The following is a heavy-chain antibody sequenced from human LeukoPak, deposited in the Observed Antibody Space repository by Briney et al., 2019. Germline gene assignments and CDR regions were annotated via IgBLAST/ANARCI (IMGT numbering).Heavy chain of an antibody. Sequence: PSETLSLTCAVYGGSFSGYYWSWIRQPPGKGLEWIGEINHSGSTNYNPSLKSRVTISVDTSKNQFSLKLSSVTAADTAVYYCARGHSGSHYWFDPWGQGTLVTVSS. CDR2: INHSGST. D-gene: IGHD1-26*01. J-gene: IGHJ5*02. CDR1: GGSFSGYY. CDR3: ARGHSGSHYWFDP. V-gene: IGHV4-34*01.